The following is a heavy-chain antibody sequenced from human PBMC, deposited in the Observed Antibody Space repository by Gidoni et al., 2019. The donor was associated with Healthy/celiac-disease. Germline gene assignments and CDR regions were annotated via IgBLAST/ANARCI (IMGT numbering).Heavy chain of an antibody. V-gene: IGHV4-34*01. CDR3: ATGVDAFDI. J-gene: IGHJ3*02. D-gene: IGHD3-10*01. CDR2: INHSGST. Sequence: GLEWIGEINHSGSTNYNPSLKSRVTISVDTSKNQFSLKLSSVTAADTAVYYCATGVDAFDIWGQGTMVTVSS.